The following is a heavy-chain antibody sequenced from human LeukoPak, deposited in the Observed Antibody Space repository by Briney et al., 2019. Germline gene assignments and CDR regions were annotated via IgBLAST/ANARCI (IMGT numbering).Heavy chain of an antibody. D-gene: IGHD1-26*01. CDR1: GGTFSSYA. CDR3: ARGRWELPYYYYYYMDV. Sequence: SVKVSCKASGGTFSSYAISWVRQAPGQGLEWMGGIIPIFGTANYAQKFQGRVTITADESTSTAYMELSSLRSEDTAVYYCARGRWELPYYYYYYMDVWGKGTTVTVSS. V-gene: IGHV1-69*13. J-gene: IGHJ6*03. CDR2: IIPIFGTA.